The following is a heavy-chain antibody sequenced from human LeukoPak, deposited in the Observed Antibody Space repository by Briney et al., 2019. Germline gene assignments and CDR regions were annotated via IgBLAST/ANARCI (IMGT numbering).Heavy chain of an antibody. J-gene: IGHJ4*02. Sequence: SETLSLTCNVSGGSISSYYWSWIRQPPGKGLEWIGYIYYSGSTNYNPSLKSRVTISVDTSKNQFSLKLSSVTAADTAVYYCARGIAAAGNFDYWGQGTLVTVSS. V-gene: IGHV4-59*01. D-gene: IGHD6-13*01. CDR3: ARGIAAAGNFDY. CDR2: IYYSGST. CDR1: GGSISSYY.